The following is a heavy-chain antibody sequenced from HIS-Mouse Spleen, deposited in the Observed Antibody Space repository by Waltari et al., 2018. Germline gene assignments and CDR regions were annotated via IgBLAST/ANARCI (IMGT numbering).Heavy chain of an antibody. CDR2: INHSGST. CDR3: ARVNSSFDY. J-gene: IGHJ4*02. CDR1: GGSFSGYY. Sequence: QVQLQQWGAGLLKPSETLSLTCAVYGGSFSGYYWRWSRQPPGKGLEWIGEINHSGSTNYNPSLKSRVTISVDTSKNQFSLKLSSVTAADTAVYYCARVNSSFDYWGQGTLVTVSS. V-gene: IGHV4-34*01. D-gene: IGHD6-13*01.